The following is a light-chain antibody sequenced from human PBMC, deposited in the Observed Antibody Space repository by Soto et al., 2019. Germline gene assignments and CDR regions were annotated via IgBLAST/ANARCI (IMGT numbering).Light chain of an antibody. V-gene: IGKV3-11*01. CDR3: QQRSKPFT. Sequence: EIVLTQSPATLSLSPGERATLSCRASQSVSSYLAWYQQKPGQAPRLLIYDASNRATGIPARFSGSGSGTDFPLTISSLEPEDFAVYYCQQRSKPFTFGPGTKVDIK. J-gene: IGKJ3*01. CDR2: DAS. CDR1: QSVSSY.